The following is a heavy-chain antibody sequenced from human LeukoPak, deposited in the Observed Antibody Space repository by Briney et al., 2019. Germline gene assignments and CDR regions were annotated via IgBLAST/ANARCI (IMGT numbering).Heavy chain of an antibody. CDR3: TRDFDFSSAI. V-gene: IGHV3-74*01. D-gene: IGHD3-3*01. J-gene: IGHJ4*02. Sequence: GGSLRLSCAASGFTFSSYWMHWVRQAPGNGLVWVSRISPDGSTTGHADSVKGRFTTSRDNAKNTLFLQMNSLRAEDTAVCYCTRDFDFSSAIWGQGTLVTVSS. CDR1: GFTFSSYW. CDR2: ISPDGSTT.